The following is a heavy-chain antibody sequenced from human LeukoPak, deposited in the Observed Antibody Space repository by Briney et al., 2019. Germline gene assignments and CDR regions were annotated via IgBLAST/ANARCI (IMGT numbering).Heavy chain of an antibody. J-gene: IGHJ6*02. CDR2: MNPNSGNT. V-gene: IGHV1-8*01. Sequence: ASVKVSCKASGYSFISYDINWLRLATGQGPEWMGWMNPNSGNTGYAQKFQGRVTMTRNTSISTAYMELSSLRSEDTAVYYCARGLRGIDGFGELTLYYYYGMDVWGQGTTVTVSS. CDR3: ARGLRGIDGFGELTLYYYYGMDV. CDR1: GYSFISYD. D-gene: IGHD3-10*01.